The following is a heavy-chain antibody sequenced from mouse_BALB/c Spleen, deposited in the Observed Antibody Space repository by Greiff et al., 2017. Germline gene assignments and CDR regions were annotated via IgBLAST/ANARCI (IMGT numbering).Heavy chain of an antibody. D-gene: IGHD3-3*01. CDR2: ISYSGST. Sequence: EVMLVESGPGLVKPSQSLSLTCTVTGYSITSDYAWNWIRQFPGNKLEWMGYISYSGSTSYNPSLKSRISITRDTSKNQFFLQLNSVTTEDTATYYCARGGWGAWFAYWGQGTLVTVSA. CDR3: ARGGWGAWFAY. CDR1: GYSITSDYA. V-gene: IGHV3-2*02. J-gene: IGHJ3*01.